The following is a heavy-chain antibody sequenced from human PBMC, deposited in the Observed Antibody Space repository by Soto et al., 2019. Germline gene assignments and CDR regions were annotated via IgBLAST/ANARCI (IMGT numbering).Heavy chain of an antibody. V-gene: IGHV3-30*18. D-gene: IGHD6-6*01. CDR2: ISYDGSNK. Sequence: PGGSLRLSCAASGFTFSSYGMHWVRQAPGKGLEWVAVISYDGSNKYYADSVKGRFTISRDNSKNTLYLQMNSLRAEDTAVYYCAKDYEQLVRIDYYYYGMDVWGQGTTVTVSS. CDR1: GFTFSSYG. CDR3: AKDYEQLVRIDYYYYGMDV. J-gene: IGHJ6*02.